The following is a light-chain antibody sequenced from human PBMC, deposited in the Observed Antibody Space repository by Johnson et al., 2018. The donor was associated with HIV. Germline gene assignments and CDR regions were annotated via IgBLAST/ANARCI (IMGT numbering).Light chain of an antibody. CDR1: SFNIGNNY. J-gene: IGLJ1*01. CDR3: ATWDRSLSAGGV. V-gene: IGLV1-51*02. CDR2: ENT. Sequence: QSVLTQPPSVSAAPGQKVTISCSGSSFNIGNNYVSWYQQLPGTAPKLLIYENTKRPSGVPDRFSGSKSGSSATLGITGLQTGDEADYYCATWDRSLSAGGVFGTGTKVTVL.